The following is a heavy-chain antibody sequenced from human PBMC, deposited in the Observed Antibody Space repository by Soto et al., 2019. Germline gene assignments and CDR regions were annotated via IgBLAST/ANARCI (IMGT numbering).Heavy chain of an antibody. V-gene: IGHV1-8*01. CDR2: MNPNSGNT. Sequence: QVQLVRSGAEVKKPGASVKVSCKASGYTFTSYDINWVRQATGQGLEWMGWMNPNSGNTGYAQKFEGXVXLTRNTSISTAYMELSSLRSEDTAVYYCARWPDGYYYYGMDVWGQGTTVTVSS. J-gene: IGHJ6*02. CDR3: ARWPDGYYYYGMDV. CDR1: GYTFTSYD.